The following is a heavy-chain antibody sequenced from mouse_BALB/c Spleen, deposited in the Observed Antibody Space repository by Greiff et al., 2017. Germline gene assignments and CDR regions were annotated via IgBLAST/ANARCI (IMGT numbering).Heavy chain of an antibody. Sequence: QVQLQQSGPELVRPGVSVKISCKGSGYTFTDYAMHWVKQSHAKSLEWIGVISTYYGNTNYNQKFKGKATMTVDKSSSTAYMELARLTSEDSAIYYCARGYYGSSYLYAMDYWGQGTSVTVSS. D-gene: IGHD1-1*01. CDR2: ISTYYGNT. CDR3: ARGYYGSSYLYAMDY. J-gene: IGHJ4*01. V-gene: IGHV1-67*01. CDR1: GYTFTDYA.